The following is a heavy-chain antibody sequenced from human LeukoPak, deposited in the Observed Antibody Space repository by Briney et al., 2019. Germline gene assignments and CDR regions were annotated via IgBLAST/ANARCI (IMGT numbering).Heavy chain of an antibody. CDR3: ARSGTHTGRYFQH. J-gene: IGHJ1*01. V-gene: IGHV4-59*12. Sequence: PSETLSLTCAVYGGSFSGYYWSWIRQPPGKGLEWIGYIYYSGSTNYNPSLKSRVTISVDTSKNQFSLKLSSVTAADTAVYYCARSGTHTGRYFQHWGQGTLVTVSS. CDR1: GGSFSGYY. D-gene: IGHD1-26*01. CDR2: IYYSGST.